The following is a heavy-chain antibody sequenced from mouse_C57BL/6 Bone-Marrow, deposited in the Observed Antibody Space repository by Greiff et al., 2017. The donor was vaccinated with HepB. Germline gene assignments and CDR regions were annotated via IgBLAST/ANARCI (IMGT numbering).Heavy chain of an antibody. Sequence: EVQLQQSGAELVRPGASVKLSCTASGFNIKDYYMHWVKQRPEQGLEWIGRIDPEDGDTEYAPKFQGKATMTADTSSNTAYLQLSSLTSEDTAVYYCTTDHYYGSSCDYFDYWGQGTTLTVSS. CDR2: IDPEDGDT. D-gene: IGHD1-1*01. V-gene: IGHV14-1*01. CDR3: TTDHYYGSSCDYFDY. CDR1: GFNIKDYY. J-gene: IGHJ2*01.